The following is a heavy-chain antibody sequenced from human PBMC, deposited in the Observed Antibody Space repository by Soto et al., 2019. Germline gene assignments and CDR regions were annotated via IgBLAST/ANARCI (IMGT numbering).Heavy chain of an antibody. CDR1: GFTFRTYA. CDR2: ISGSAGR. J-gene: IGHJ4*02. Sequence: PVGSLRLSCTASGFTFRTYAMTWFRQAPGKGLEWVSAISGSAGRFYATSVKGRFTISRDNSRSTVYLQMHSLRAEDSAIYYCEKEKDYDFNWGSDRFTSHYWGRGTLVTVSS. CDR3: EKEKDYDFNWGSDRFTSHY. V-gene: IGHV3-23*01. D-gene: IGHD3-16*02.